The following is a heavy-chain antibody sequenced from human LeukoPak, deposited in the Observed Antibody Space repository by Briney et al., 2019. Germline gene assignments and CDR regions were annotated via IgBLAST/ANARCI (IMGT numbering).Heavy chain of an antibody. CDR2: IYYSGST. CDR3: ARVEEGYGSGRRENYYYYYMDV. CDR1: GGSISSYY. V-gene: IGHV4-59*01. D-gene: IGHD3-10*01. Sequence: SETLSLTCTVSGGSISSYYWSWIRQPPGKGLEWIGYIYYSGSTNYNPSLKSRVTISVDTSKNQLSLKMSSVTAADTAVYYCARVEEGYGSGRRENYYYYYMDVWGKGTTVTISS. J-gene: IGHJ6*03.